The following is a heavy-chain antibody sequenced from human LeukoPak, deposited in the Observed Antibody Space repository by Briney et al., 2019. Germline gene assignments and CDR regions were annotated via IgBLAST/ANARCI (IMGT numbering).Heavy chain of an antibody. CDR2: IYPGDSNT. V-gene: IGHV5-51*01. CDR1: GYSFTTYW. J-gene: IGHJ4*02. Sequence: GESLKISCKSSGYSFTTYWIGWVRQMPGKGLEWMGIIYPGDSNTRYSPSFQGQVTISADKSISTAYLQWSDLKPSDTAMYYCARNVDTTMAHAFDYWGQETLVTVSS. D-gene: IGHD5-18*01. CDR3: ARNVDTTMAHAFDY.